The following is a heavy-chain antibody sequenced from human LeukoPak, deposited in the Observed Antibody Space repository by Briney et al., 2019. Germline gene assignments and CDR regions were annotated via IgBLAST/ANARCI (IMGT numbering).Heavy chain of an antibody. CDR1: GFTFNSYA. CDR2: VSYTRVAT. Sequence: GGSLRLSCAASGFTFNSYAMSWVRQAPGKGLEWVSGVSYTRVATYYADSVKGRFTISRDDSQNILYLQMNGLRAEDTAVYFCAKAFREFGSSSSYSSFDTWGQGTMVTVSS. D-gene: IGHD5-18*01. V-gene: IGHV3-23*01. J-gene: IGHJ3*02. CDR3: AKAFREFGSSSSYSSFDT.